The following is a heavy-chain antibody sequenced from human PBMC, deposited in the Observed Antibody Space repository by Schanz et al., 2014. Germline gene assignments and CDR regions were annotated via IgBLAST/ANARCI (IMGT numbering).Heavy chain of an antibody. V-gene: IGHV1-46*01. CDR3: VTEKRMESGTWAKAFDI. Sequence: QVQLLQSGSEVKKPGASVKLSCKASNYIFTKYYIHCVRQAPGQGLEWMGLINPYDDTIDYAKKFQGRFTMTRDTSTTTVYMELSSLRSDDTAMYYCVTEKRMESGTWAKAFDIWGQGTWGTVSS. CDR1: NYIFTKYY. D-gene: IGHD3-3*01. J-gene: IGHJ3*02. CDR2: INPYDDTI.